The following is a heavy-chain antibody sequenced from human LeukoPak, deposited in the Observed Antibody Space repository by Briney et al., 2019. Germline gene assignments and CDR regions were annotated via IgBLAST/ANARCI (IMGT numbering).Heavy chain of an antibody. CDR2: INWNGGST. CDR1: GFTFDDYG. Sequence: GGSLRLSCAASGFTFDDYGMSWVRQAPGKGLEWVPGINWNGGSTGYADSVKGRFTISRDNAKNSLYLQMNSLRAEDTALYYCARDRDGYNWDWFDPWGQGTLVTVSS. J-gene: IGHJ5*02. D-gene: IGHD5-24*01. V-gene: IGHV3-20*04. CDR3: ARDRDGYNWDWFDP.